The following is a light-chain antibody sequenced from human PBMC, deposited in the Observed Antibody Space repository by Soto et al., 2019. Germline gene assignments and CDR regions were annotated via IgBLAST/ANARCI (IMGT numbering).Light chain of an antibody. CDR3: SAWYDSLSAVV. Sequence: QSVLTQPPSASGTPGQRVTISCSGSSSNIGSNYVYWYQQFPGSAPKLLIYRNDHRPSGVPDRFSGSKSGTSASLAISGPRSEDEADYYCSAWYDSLSAVVFGGGTKLTVL. V-gene: IGLV1-47*01. J-gene: IGLJ2*01. CDR1: SSNIGSNY. CDR2: RND.